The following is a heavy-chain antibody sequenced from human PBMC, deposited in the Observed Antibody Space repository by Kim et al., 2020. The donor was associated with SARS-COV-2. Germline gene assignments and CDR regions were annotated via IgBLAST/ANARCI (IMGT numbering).Heavy chain of an antibody. CDR3: AGASEVANFFSRWYYFDY. D-gene: IGHD3-3*01. J-gene: IGHJ4*02. Sequence: GRIGSINHSERTHYNPSLKSRVTIFVDTSKKQFSRSLSSGTSADTAIYYCAGASEVANFFSRWYYFDYWGQGTLVTVSS. CDR2: INHSERT. V-gene: IGHV4-38-2*02.